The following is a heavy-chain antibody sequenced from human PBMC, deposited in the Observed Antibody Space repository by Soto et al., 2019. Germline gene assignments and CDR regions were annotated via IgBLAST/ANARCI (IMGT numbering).Heavy chain of an antibody. Sequence: EWIAYIYYSGRTNYNPSLKSRVTISVDTPKNQFSLKLSFVTAADTAVHYCARAGLELYYDSSGYYFDYWGQGTLVTVSS. CDR3: ARAGLELYYDSSGYYFDY. D-gene: IGHD3-22*01. J-gene: IGHJ4*02. V-gene: IGHV4-59*01. CDR2: IYYSGRT.